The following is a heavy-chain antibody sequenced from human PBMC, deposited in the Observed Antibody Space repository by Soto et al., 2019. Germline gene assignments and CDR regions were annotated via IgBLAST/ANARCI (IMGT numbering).Heavy chain of an antibody. V-gene: IGHV3-30*18. J-gene: IGHJ3*02. CDR2: ISYDGSNK. CDR3: AKGPAAYESSHDDAFDI. Sequence: QVQLVESGGGVVQPGRSLRLSCAASGFTFSSYGMHWVRQAPGKGLEWVAVISYDGSNKYYADSVKGRFTISRDNSKNTLYLQMNSLRAEDTAVYYCAKGPAAYESSHDDAFDIWGQGTMVTVSS. CDR1: GFTFSSYG. D-gene: IGHD3-22*01.